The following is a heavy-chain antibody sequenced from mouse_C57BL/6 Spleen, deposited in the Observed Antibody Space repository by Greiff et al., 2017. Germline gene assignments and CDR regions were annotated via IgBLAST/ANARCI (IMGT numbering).Heavy chain of an antibody. CDR1: GYAFSSSW. V-gene: IGHV1-82*01. Sequence: QVQLQQSGPELVKPGASVKISCKASGYAFSSSWMNWVKQRPGQGLEWIGRIYPGDGDTNYNGKFKGKATLTADKSSSTAYMQLSSLTSEDSAVYFGARGNYYDYTWFADWGQGTMVTVSA. CDR3: ARGNYYDYTWFAD. CDR2: IYPGDGDT. D-gene: IGHD2-4*01. J-gene: IGHJ3*01.